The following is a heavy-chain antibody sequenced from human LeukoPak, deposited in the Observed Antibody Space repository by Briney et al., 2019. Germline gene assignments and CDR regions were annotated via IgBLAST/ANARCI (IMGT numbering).Heavy chain of an antibody. CDR2: IYYSGST. Sequence: PSETLSLTCTVSGGSISSGDYYWSWIRQPPGKGLEWIGYIYYSGSTYYNPSLKSRVTISVDTSKNQFSLKLSSVTAADTAVYYCARDRGYGSGAGDYYYYGMDVWGQGTTVTVSS. CDR3: ARDRGYGSGAGDYYYYGMDV. CDR1: GGSISSGDYY. D-gene: IGHD3-10*01. V-gene: IGHV4-30-4*01. J-gene: IGHJ6*02.